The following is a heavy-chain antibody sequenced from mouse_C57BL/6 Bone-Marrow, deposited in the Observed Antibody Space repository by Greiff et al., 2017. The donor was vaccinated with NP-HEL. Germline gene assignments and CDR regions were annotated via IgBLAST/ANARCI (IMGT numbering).Heavy chain of an antibody. J-gene: IGHJ3*01. Sequence: VHVKQSGAELVRPGASVKLSCTASGFNIKDDYMHWVKQRPEQGLEWIGWIDPENGDTEYASKFQGKATITADTSSNTAYLQLSSLTSEDTAVYYCTTGEFAYWGQGTLVTVSA. CDR1: GFNIKDDY. V-gene: IGHV14-4*01. CDR3: TTGEFAY. CDR2: IDPENGDT.